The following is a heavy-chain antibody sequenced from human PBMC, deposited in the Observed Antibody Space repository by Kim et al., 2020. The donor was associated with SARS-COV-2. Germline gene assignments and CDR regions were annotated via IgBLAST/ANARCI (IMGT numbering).Heavy chain of an antibody. Sequence: SVKVSCKASGGTFSSYAISWVRQAPGQGLEWMGRIIPILGIANYAQKFQGRVTITADKSTSTAYMELSSLRSEDTAVYYCATDQIDSSGYYFSPIWFDPWGQGTLVTVSS. CDR2: IIPILGIA. CDR1: GGTFSSYA. J-gene: IGHJ5*02. D-gene: IGHD3-22*01. V-gene: IGHV1-69*04. CDR3: ATDQIDSSGYYFSPIWFDP.